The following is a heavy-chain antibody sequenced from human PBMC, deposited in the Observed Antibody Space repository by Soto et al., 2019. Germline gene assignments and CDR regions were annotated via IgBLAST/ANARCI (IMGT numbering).Heavy chain of an antibody. V-gene: IGHV3-53*01. J-gene: IGHJ1*01. Sequence: GGSLRLSCAASGFTVSSNYMSWVRQAPGKGLEWVSVIYSGGSTYYADSVKGRFTISRDNSKNTLYLQMNSLRAEDTAVYYCARHLVISPNIAEYFQHWGQGTLVTVSS. D-gene: IGHD3-9*01. CDR2: IYSGGST. CDR1: GFTVSSNY. CDR3: ARHLVISPNIAEYFQH.